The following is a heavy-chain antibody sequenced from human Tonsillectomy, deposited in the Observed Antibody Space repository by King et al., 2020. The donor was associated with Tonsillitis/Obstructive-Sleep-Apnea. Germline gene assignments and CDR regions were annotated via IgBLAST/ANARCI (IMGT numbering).Heavy chain of an antibody. Sequence: VQLVESGGGVVQPGRSLRLSCATSGFTFSSYGMHWVRQAPGKGLEWVAVIWHDGSNKYYADSVRGRFTISRDNSKNTLYLQMNSLRAEDTAVYYCVREALVVVATYFDYWGQGNLVTVSS. D-gene: IGHD2-15*01. CDR1: GFTFSSYG. J-gene: IGHJ4*02. V-gene: IGHV3-33*01. CDR2: IWHDGSNK. CDR3: VREALVVVATYFDY.